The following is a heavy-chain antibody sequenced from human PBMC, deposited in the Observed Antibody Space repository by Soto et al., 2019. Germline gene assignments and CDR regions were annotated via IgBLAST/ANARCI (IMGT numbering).Heavy chain of an antibody. J-gene: IGHJ5*02. Sequence: SDTLSLTCTVSSGTISPYYWSWIRQSPGKGLESIGYIYCSGSTNYNPSLESRVTISIDTSNNQFSLKLRSVTAADTAVYYCARYLGYCSGGSCYPFDPWGQGTLVTVSS. D-gene: IGHD2-15*01. CDR1: SGTISPYY. CDR3: ARYLGYCSGGSCYPFDP. CDR2: IYCSGST. V-gene: IGHV4-59*01.